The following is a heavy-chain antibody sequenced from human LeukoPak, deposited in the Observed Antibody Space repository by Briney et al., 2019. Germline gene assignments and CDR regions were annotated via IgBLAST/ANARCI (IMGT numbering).Heavy chain of an antibody. CDR2: INSDGSST. V-gene: IGHV3-74*01. CDR1: GFTFSSYW. Sequence: GGSLRLSCAASGFTFSSYWMHWVRQAPGKGLVWVSRINSDGSSTSYADSVKGRFTISRDNSKNTLYLQMNSLRAEDTAVYYCARGPFLFDSSGHFDYWGQGTLVTVSS. CDR3: ARGPFLFDSSGHFDY. D-gene: IGHD3-22*01. J-gene: IGHJ4*02.